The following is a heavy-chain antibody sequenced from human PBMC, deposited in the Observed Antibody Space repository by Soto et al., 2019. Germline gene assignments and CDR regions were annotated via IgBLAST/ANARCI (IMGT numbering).Heavy chain of an antibody. Sequence: GGSLRLSCAASGFTFSSYAMHWVRQAPGKGLEWVAVISYDGSNKYYADSVKGRFTISRDNSKNTLYLQMNSLRAEDTAVYYSARVNNDFWSVPIDYWGHGTLVTVSS. J-gene: IGHJ4*01. D-gene: IGHD3-3*01. CDR2: ISYDGSNK. V-gene: IGHV3-30-3*01. CDR3: ARVNNDFWSVPIDY. CDR1: GFTFSSYA.